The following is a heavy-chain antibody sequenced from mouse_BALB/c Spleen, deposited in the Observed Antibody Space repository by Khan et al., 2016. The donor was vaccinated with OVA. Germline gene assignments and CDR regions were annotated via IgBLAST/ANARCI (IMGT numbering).Heavy chain of an antibody. J-gene: IGHJ4*01. CDR1: GYTFTSNT. D-gene: IGHD2-14*01. V-gene: IGHV1-4*01. CDR2: INPRSSYT. Sequence: VQLQESGAELARPGASVKMSCKASGYTFTSNTMHWVKQRPGQGLEWIGYINPRSSYTNYNQKFKEKATLTADKSSSTAYMQLSSLTSEDSAVYYCARRTTEYTMDYWGQGTSVTVSS. CDR3: ARRTTEYTMDY.